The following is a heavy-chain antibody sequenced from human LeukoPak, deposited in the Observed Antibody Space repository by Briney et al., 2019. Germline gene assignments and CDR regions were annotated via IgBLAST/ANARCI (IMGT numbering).Heavy chain of an antibody. CDR1: GFTFSSYS. CDR3: ARVPSRGWFDP. CDR2: IGNSGKYI. Sequence: PGGSLRLSCAASGFTFSSYSMNWVRHAPGKGLEWVSSIGNSGKYIYYADSVKGRFTVSRDNAKNSLYLQMNTLRAEDTAVYYCARVPSRGWFDPWGQGTLVTVSS. V-gene: IGHV3-21*01. D-gene: IGHD3-10*01. J-gene: IGHJ5*02.